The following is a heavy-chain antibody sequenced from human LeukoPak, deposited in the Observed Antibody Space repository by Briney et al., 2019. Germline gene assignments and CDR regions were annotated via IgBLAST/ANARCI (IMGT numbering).Heavy chain of an antibody. J-gene: IGHJ3*01. CDR2: ISDNGSRT. Sequence: GGSLRLSCAASGFTFSSYAMIWVRQAPGKGLEWVSGISDNGSRTFYADAVKGRFTISRDNSKNTLHLQMNSLRVEDTAIYYCAKKLVVVIAAQGFDVWGQGTMVTVSS. V-gene: IGHV3-23*01. CDR1: GFTFSSYA. D-gene: IGHD2-21*01. CDR3: AKKLVVVIAAQGFDV.